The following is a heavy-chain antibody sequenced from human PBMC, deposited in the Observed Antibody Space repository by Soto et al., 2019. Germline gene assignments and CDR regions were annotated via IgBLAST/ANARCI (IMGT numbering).Heavy chain of an antibody. V-gene: IGHV5-51*01. CDR2: IYPGDSDT. J-gene: IGHJ3*02. Sequence: LQISNKGSEYSFASYGGRRVSQKPGKGLEWVGIIYPGDSDTRYSPSFQGQVTIAADKSISTAYLQWSSLKASDTAMYYCARVSRQYCSGGSCYPKDDAFDIWGQGTMVTVS. CDR1: EYSFASYG. D-gene: IGHD2-15*01. CDR3: ARVSRQYCSGGSCYPKDDAFDI.